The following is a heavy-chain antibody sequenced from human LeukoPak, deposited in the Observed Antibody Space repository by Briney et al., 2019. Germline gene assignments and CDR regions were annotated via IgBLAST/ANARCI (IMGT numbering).Heavy chain of an antibody. Sequence: GGSLRLSCAASGFTFSSYGMHWVRQAPGKGLEWVAVISYDGSNKYYADSVKGRFTISRDNSKNTLYLQMNSLRAEDTAVYYCARDRLLGTLYYFDYWGQGTLVTVSS. V-gene: IGHV3-30*03. J-gene: IGHJ4*02. D-gene: IGHD7-27*01. CDR3: ARDRLLGTLYYFDY. CDR1: GFTFSSYG. CDR2: ISYDGSNK.